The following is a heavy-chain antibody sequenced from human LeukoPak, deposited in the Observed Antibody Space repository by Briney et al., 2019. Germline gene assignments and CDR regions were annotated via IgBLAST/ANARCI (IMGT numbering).Heavy chain of an antibody. V-gene: IGHV3-48*01. CDR2: ISSSSSTI. Sequence: GGSLRLSCAASGFTFSSYSMNWVRQAPGKGLEWVSYISSSSSTIYYADSVKGRFTISRDNSKNTLYLQMNSLRAEDTAVYYCAKDYLRYSSSWNHYYYMDVWGKGTTVTVSS. CDR3: AKDYLRYSSSWNHYYYMDV. CDR1: GFTFSSYS. D-gene: IGHD6-13*01. J-gene: IGHJ6*03.